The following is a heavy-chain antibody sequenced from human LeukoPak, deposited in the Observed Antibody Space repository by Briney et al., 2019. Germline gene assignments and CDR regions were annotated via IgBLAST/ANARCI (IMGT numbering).Heavy chain of an antibody. Sequence: SETLSLTRGVSVGSVSSTNWWTWIRQPPGKGLEWIGEVHLDGRTNFNPTLKSRLTMSVDLSENHVSLRLTSVTAADTAVYYCAREGGFYRPLDYSGQGTLVTVSS. CDR1: VGSVSSTNW. D-gene: IGHD6-25*01. V-gene: IGHV4-4*02. CDR3: AREGGFYRPLDY. J-gene: IGHJ4*02. CDR2: VHLDGRT.